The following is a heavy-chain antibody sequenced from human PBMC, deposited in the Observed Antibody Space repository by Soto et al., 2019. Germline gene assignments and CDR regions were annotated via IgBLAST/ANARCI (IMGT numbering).Heavy chain of an antibody. CDR3: ARPWCSGATCYRGVDYGMDV. CDR2: IYPGDSDT. D-gene: IGHD2-2*02. V-gene: IGHV5-51*01. CDR1: GYIFTNYW. J-gene: IGHJ6*02. Sequence: GESLKISCNGSGYIFTNYWIGWGRQMPGRGLEWMGIIYPGDSDTRYNPSFEGQVTISADKSISTAYLQWSSLKASDTAIYYCARPWCSGATCYRGVDYGMDVWGQGTTVTVSS.